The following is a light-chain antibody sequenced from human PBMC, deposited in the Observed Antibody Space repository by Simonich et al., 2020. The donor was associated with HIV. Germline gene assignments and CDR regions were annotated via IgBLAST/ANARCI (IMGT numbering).Light chain of an antibody. CDR2: DNN. V-gene: IGLV1-51*01. CDR1: SSNIGNNY. Sequence: QSVLTQPPSVSAAPGQTVTISCSGSSSNIGNNYVSWYQQLPETAPKLLIYDNNKRPSGSPDRFSGSKAGTSATLGITGLQTGDEADYYCGTWDSSLSTWVFGGGTKVTVL. CDR3: GTWDSSLSTWV. J-gene: IGLJ3*02.